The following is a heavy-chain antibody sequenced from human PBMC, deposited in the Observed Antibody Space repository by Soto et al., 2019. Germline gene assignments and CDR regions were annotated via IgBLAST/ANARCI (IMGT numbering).Heavy chain of an antibody. CDR3: SKDLSSSLYYYDSSGYSF. D-gene: IGHD3-22*01. J-gene: IGHJ4*02. Sequence: EVQLLESGGGLVQPGGSLRLSCAASGFTFSSYAMSWVRQAPGKGLEWVSAISGSGGSTYYADSVKGRFTISRDNSKNTLYLQMNSLRAEDTAVYYCSKDLSSSLYYYDSSGYSFGGQGPLVTVSS. CDR1: GFTFSSYA. CDR2: ISGSGGST. V-gene: IGHV3-23*01.